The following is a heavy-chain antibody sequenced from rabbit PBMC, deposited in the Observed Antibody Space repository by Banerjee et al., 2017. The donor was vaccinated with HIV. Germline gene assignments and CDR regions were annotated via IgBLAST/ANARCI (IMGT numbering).Heavy chain of an antibody. CDR1: GFSFSSSYY. CDR3: ARGDYGGYGVAREFNL. Sequence: QSLEESGGDLVKPGASLTLTCTASGFSFSSSYYMCWVRQAPGKGLEWIACIYVGGTGTPGYANWAKGRFTISKTSSTTVTLQMTGLTAADTATYFCARGDYGGYGVAREFNLWGQGTLVTVS. J-gene: IGHJ4*01. D-gene: IGHD2-1*01. V-gene: IGHV1S40*01. CDR2: IYVGGTGTP.